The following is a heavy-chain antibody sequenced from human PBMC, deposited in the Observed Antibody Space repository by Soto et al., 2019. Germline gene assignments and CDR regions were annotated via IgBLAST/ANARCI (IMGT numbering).Heavy chain of an antibody. CDR3: AREGSGCSGGSCSSDY. Sequence: TAVKFSCKASGYTFTTYDVNWVRQAPGQGLEWMGWINPNTGNTGYAEKFQGRVTMTRNISISTVYMELSSLTSEDTAVYYCAREGSGCSGGSCSSDYWGQGTLVTVSS. J-gene: IGHJ4*02. D-gene: IGHD2-15*01. V-gene: IGHV1-8*01. CDR2: INPNTGNT. CDR1: GYTFTTYD.